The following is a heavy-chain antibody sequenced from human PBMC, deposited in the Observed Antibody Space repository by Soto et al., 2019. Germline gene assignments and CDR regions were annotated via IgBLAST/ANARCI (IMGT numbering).Heavy chain of an antibody. J-gene: IGHJ4*02. CDR2: ISGSGGST. Sequence: EVQLLESGGGLVQPGGSLRLSCAASGFTFSSFGMSWVRRAPGKGLEWVSSISGSGGSTYYADSVKGRFTISRDNSKNTLYLQMSSLRAEDTAVYYCAKEMIELYYPDYWGQGTLVTVSS. CDR3: AKEMIELYYPDY. CDR1: GFTFSSFG. V-gene: IGHV3-23*01. D-gene: IGHD3-10*01.